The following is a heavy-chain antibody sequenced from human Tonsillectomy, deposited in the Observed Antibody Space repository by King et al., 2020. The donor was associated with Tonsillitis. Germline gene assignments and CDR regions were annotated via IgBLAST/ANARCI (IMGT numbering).Heavy chain of an antibody. Sequence: QLQESGPGLVKPSETLSLTCTVSGGSISSYYWSWIRQPPGKGLEWIGYIYYSGSTNYNPSLKSRGTISVDTSKNQFSLKLSSVTAADTAVYYCARNQRDPYTEWFDPWGQGTLVTLSS. D-gene: IGHD2-2*02. CDR1: GGSISSYY. CDR2: IYYSGST. V-gene: IGHV4-59*01. J-gene: IGHJ5*02. CDR3: ARNQRDPYTEWFDP.